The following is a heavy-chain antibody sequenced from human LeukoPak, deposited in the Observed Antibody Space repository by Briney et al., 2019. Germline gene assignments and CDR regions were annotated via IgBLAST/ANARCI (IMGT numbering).Heavy chain of an antibody. CDR3: ASGGDQYYYGMDV. Sequence: PSETLPLTCTVSGGSISSYYWSWIRQPPGKGLEWIGYIYYSGSTNYNPSLKSRVTISVDTSKNQFSLKLSSVTAADTAVYYCASGGDQYYYGMDVWGQGTTVTVSS. CDR1: GGSISSYY. D-gene: IGHD2-2*01. J-gene: IGHJ6*02. V-gene: IGHV4-59*08. CDR2: IYYSGST.